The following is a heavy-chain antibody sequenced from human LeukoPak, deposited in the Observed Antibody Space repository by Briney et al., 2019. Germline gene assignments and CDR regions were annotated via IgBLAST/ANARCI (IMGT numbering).Heavy chain of an antibody. V-gene: IGHV3-21*04. Sequence: GGSLRLSCAASGFTFSSYTMNWDRQAPGKGLEWVSSISSSSSYIYYADSVKGRFTISRDNAKNSLYLQMNSLRAEDTALYYCARDSYGDYSAFDYWGQGTLVTVSS. D-gene: IGHD4-17*01. J-gene: IGHJ4*02. CDR3: ARDSYGDYSAFDY. CDR2: ISSSSSYI. CDR1: GFTFSSYT.